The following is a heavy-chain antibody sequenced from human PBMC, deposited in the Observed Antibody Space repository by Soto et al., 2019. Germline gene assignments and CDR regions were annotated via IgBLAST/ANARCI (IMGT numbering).Heavy chain of an antibody. V-gene: IGHV3-48*01. CDR3: ARLAAAGSGEVDY. J-gene: IGHJ4*02. CDR2: ISSSSSTI. Sequence: GGSLRLSCAASGFTFSSYSMNWVRQAPGKGLEWVSYISSSSSTIYYADSVKGRFTISRDNAKNSLYLQMNSLRAEDTAVYYCARLAAAGSGEVDYWGQGTLVTVSS. D-gene: IGHD6-13*01. CDR1: GFTFSSYS.